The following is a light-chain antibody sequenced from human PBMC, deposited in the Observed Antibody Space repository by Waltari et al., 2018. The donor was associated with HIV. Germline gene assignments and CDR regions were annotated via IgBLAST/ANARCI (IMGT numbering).Light chain of an antibody. Sequence: SYVLTQPPSVSVAPGQTAGIPCGGDNIGSTSSHGYQQRPGKAPVLFIYDGCDRPSGIPERFSGSNSENTATLTSGRVEAGDEADYYCQVWESGSAHVVFGGGTNLAVL. V-gene: IGLV3-21*02. CDR3: QVWESGSAHVV. J-gene: IGLJ2*01. CDR1: NIGSTS. CDR2: DGC.